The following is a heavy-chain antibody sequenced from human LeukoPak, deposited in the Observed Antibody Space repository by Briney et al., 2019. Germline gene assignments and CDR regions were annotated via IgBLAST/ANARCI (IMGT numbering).Heavy chain of an antibody. CDR1: GFIFSSHG. J-gene: IGHJ4*02. D-gene: IGHD6-19*01. CDR3: TTTRPYGTTWAGAFED. Sequence: PGGSLRLSCVASGFIFSSHGMSWVRQAPGKGLEWVTTGTSRSATHYTDSVKGRFITSRDSSKNTLFLQMNSLRAEDTALYYCTTTRPYGTTWAGAFEDWGQGTPVTVSS. V-gene: IGHV3-23*01. CDR2: GTSRSAT.